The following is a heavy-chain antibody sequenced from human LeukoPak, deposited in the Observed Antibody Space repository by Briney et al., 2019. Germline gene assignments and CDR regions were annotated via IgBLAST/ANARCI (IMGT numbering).Heavy chain of an antibody. CDR2: IYYSGNT. J-gene: IGHJ4*02. D-gene: IGHD3-10*01. CDR1: GGSIYNHY. Sequence: PSETLSLTCTVSGGSIYNHYWSWIRQPPGKGLESIGYIYYSGNTIYNPSLASRVTISVDTSKNQFSLKLTSVTAADTAVYYCARLPSGPPNPPYDYWGQGSLVTVSS. CDR3: ARLPSGPPNPPYDY. V-gene: IGHV4-59*08.